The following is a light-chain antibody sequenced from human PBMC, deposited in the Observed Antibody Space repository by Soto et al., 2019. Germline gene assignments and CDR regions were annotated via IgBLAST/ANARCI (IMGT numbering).Light chain of an antibody. V-gene: IGKV3-20*01. CDR3: QQYGSSPLVT. CDR2: GAS. Sequence: EIVLTQSPGTVSLSPGERATLSCRASQSVSSSYLAWYQQKPGQAPRLLIYGASSRATGIPDRFSGSGSGTDFTLTISRLEPEDFAVYYCQQYGSSPLVTFGQGTRLETK. CDR1: QSVSSSY. J-gene: IGKJ5*01.